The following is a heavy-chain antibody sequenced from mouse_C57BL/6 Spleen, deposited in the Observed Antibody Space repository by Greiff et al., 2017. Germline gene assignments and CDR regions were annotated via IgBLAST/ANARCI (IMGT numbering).Heavy chain of an antibody. CDR2: INPYNGGT. J-gene: IGHJ1*03. D-gene: IGHD1-1*01. Sequence: VQLQQSGPVLVKPGASVKMSCKASGYTFTDYYMNWVKQSHGKSLEWIGVINPYNGGTSSNQKFKGKATLTVDKSSSTAYMALNSLTSEDSAVYYCARKSGPYGSSGYFDVWGTGTTVTVSS. CDR3: ARKSGPYGSSGYFDV. V-gene: IGHV1-19*01. CDR1: GYTFTDYY.